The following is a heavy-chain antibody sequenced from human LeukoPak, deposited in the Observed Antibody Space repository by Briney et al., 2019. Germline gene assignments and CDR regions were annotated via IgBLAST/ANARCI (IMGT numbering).Heavy chain of an antibody. Sequence: GSGPTLVKPTQTLTLTCTFSGFSLSTSGMCVSWIRQPPGKALEWLARIDWDDDKYYSTSLKTRLTISKDTSKNQVVLTMTNMHLVHTAPYYCEGMRIPETKDLYGMEVWGKGPTVTVSS. CDR2: IDWDDDK. D-gene: IGHD1-14*01. CDR3: EGMRIPETKDLYGMEV. V-gene: IGHV2-70*11. CDR1: GFSLSTSGMC. J-gene: IGHJ6*04.